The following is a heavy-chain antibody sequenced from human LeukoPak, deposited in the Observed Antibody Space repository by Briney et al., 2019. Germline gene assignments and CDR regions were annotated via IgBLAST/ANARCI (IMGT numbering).Heavy chain of an antibody. Sequence: GGSLRLSCAASGFTFSSYSMNWVRQAPGKGLEWVSSISNSSSYMYYADSVKGRFTISRDNAKNSLYLQMNSLRAEDTAVYYCARDFDFWSGYYTRPSYFDYWGQGTLVTVSS. CDR1: GFTFSSYS. V-gene: IGHV3-21*01. D-gene: IGHD3-3*01. CDR2: ISNSSSYM. CDR3: ARDFDFWSGYYTRPSYFDY. J-gene: IGHJ4*02.